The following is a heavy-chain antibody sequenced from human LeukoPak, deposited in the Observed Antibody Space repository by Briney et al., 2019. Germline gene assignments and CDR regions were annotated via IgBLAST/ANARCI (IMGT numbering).Heavy chain of an antibody. J-gene: IGHJ6*03. V-gene: IGHV1-2*02. CDR2: IKANSGDT. Sequence: GASVKVSCKASGFTLIDYIHWVRQDPRQGLQWMGWIKANSGDTEYAQKFQGRVTMTRDTSISTVYMELSSLRSDDTAVYYCARADSVPAGDYHYWYMDVWGKGPRSPSP. CDR3: ARADSVPAGDYHYWYMDV. CDR1: GFTLIDY. D-gene: IGHD6-13*01.